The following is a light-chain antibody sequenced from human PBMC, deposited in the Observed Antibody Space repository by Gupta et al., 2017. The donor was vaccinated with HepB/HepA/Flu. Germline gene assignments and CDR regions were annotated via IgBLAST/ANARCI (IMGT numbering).Light chain of an antibody. Sequence: EIVVTQSPDTLSLSPGERATLSCRASQSVSSPSLAWYQQKPGQAPRLLIYDTSNRATGIPDRFSGSGSGTDFTLASSRRETEDFAVYYGQQYGTSYIFGQGTKLEIK. CDR3: QQYGTSYI. CDR1: QSVSSPS. J-gene: IGKJ2*01. CDR2: DTS. V-gene: IGKV3-20*01.